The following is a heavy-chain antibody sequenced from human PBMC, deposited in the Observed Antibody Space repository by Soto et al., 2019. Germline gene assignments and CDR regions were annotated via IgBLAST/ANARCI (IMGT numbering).Heavy chain of an antibody. CDR3: AKGSIEYRASVDN. CDR2: ISARGGSL. Sequence: DVQLLESGGGLVQPGGSLRLSCAASGFSFSSYAMVWVRQAPGKGLEWVAVISARGGSLYFADSVKGRFTLSRDNSKNVLALEMNSLRAEDTAIYFWAKGSIEYRASVDNWGQGTLVVVSS. J-gene: IGHJ4*02. D-gene: IGHD5-12*01. CDR1: GFSFSSYA. V-gene: IGHV3-23*01.